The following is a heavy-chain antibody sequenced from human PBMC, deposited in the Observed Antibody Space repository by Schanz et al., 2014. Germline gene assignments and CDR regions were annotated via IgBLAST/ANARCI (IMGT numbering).Heavy chain of an antibody. Sequence: VQLVESGGGVIQPGRSLRLSCAASGFIFSVYDMHWVRQAPGTGLEWVSAISGSGAGTYYADSVKGRFTFSRDNAKNSLYLQMNSLRREDTAVYFCARGENLDILTGWGQGTLVTVSS. J-gene: IGHJ4*02. CDR3: ARGENLDILTG. CDR1: GFIFSVYD. CDR2: ISGSGAGT. V-gene: IGHV3-23*04. D-gene: IGHD3-9*01.